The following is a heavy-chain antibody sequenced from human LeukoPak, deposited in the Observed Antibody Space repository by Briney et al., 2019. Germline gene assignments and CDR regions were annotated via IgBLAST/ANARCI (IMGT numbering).Heavy chain of an antibody. J-gene: IGHJ4*02. CDR2: IYTSGST. CDR1: GGSIRSGSYY. CDR3: ARERVQLTYYYDSSGYYFDY. D-gene: IGHD3-22*01. V-gene: IGHV4-61*02. Sequence: PSETLSLTCTVSGGSIRSGSYYWSWIRQPAGKGLEWIGRIYTSGSTNYNPSLKSRVTISVDTSKNQFSLKLSSVTAADTAVYYCARERVQLTYYYDSSGYYFDYWGQGTLVTVSS.